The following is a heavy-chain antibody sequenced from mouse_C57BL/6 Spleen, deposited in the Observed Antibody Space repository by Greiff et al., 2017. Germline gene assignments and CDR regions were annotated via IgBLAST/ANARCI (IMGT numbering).Heavy chain of an antibody. V-gene: IGHV1-59*01. CDR2: IDPSDSYT. D-gene: IGHD2-4*01. CDR3: ARNYYEYDGKGAMDY. Sequence: VQLQQPGAELVRPGTSVKLSCKASGYTFTSYWMHWVKQRPGQGLEWIGVIDPSDSYTNYNQKFKGKATLTVDTSSSTAYMQLSSLTSEDSAVYYCARNYYEYDGKGAMDYWGQGTSVTVSS. J-gene: IGHJ4*01. CDR1: GYTFTSYW.